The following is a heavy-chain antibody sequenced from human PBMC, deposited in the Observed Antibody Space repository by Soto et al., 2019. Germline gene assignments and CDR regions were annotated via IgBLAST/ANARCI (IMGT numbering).Heavy chain of an antibody. CDR1: GYTFTSYD. D-gene: IGHD2-15*01. V-gene: IGHV1-8*01. CDR2: VNPKSGNG. CDR3: ADIVEPFHYYGMDV. Sequence: QVQLVQSGAEVKKPGASVKVSCKASGYTFTSYDINWVRQATGQGLEWMGWVNPKSGNGGYAQKIQGRVTMTRDSSTNTAYMELSSLTSEDTAVYYCADIVEPFHYYGMDVWGQGTPVTVS. J-gene: IGHJ6*02.